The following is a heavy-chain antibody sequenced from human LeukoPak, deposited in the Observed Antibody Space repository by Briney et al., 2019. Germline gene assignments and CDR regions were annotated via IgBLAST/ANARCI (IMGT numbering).Heavy chain of an antibody. D-gene: IGHD6-13*01. CDR3: ARDAAAGTADY. V-gene: IGHV4-34*01. CDR1: GFAFYSYS. J-gene: IGHJ4*02. CDR2: INHSGST. Sequence: GSLRLSCVGTGFAFYSYSLNWIRQPPGKGLEWIGEINHSGSTNYNPSLKSRVTISVDTSKNQFSLKLSSVTAADTAVYYCARDAAAGTADYWGQGTLVTVSS.